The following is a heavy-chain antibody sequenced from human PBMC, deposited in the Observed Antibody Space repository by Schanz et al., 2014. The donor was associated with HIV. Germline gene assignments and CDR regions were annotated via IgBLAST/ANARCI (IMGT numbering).Heavy chain of an antibody. D-gene: IGHD3-3*01. Sequence: QVHLVQSGAEVKRPGTTVKVSCKASGGTFSTYAINWVRQAPGQGLEWMGGIIPLFDTANYAQRFQGRVTISADDSTNTAYMELRSLRSEDTAIYFCVTERRTSIFGPLITVEHWGQGTLLTVSS. CDR3: VTERRTSIFGPLITVEH. CDR2: IIPLFDTA. J-gene: IGHJ4*02. CDR1: GGTFSTYA. V-gene: IGHV1-69*01.